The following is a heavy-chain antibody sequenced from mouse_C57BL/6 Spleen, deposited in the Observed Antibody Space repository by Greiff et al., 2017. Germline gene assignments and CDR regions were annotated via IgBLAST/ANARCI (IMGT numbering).Heavy chain of an antibody. CDR1: GFTFSSYG. J-gene: IGHJ4*01. CDR2: ISSGGSYT. CDR3: ARQGYGSSPYYAMDY. Sequence: EVKLQESGGDLVKPGGSLKLSCAASGFTFSSYGMSWVRQTPDKRLEWVATISSGGSYTYYPDSVKGRFTISRDNAKNTLYLQMSSLKSEDTAMYYCARQGYGSSPYYAMDYWGQGTSVTVSS. D-gene: IGHD1-1*01. V-gene: IGHV5-6*01.